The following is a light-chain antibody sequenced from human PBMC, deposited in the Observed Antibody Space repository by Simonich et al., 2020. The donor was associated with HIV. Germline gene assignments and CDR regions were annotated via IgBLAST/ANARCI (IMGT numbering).Light chain of an antibody. Sequence: EIVMMQSPATLSVSPGERATLSCRASQSVSSNLAWYQQKPGQAPRLLIYGASTRATGIPARFSGSGSGTEFTLTITSMQAEDFAVYYCQQYNNWPLFFGQGTKVEIK. CDR3: QQYNNWPLF. CDR1: QSVSSN. V-gene: IGKV3-15*01. J-gene: IGKJ2*01. CDR2: GAS.